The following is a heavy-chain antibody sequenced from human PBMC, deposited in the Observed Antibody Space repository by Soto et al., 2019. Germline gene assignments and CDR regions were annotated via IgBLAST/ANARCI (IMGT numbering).Heavy chain of an antibody. D-gene: IGHD4-17*01. Sequence: SVKVSCKASGGTFSSYAISWVRQAPGQGLEWMGGIIPILGTANYAQKFQGRVTITADESTSTAYMELSSLRSEDTAVYYCARDPLNDYGDYYGFDPWGQGTLVTVSS. V-gene: IGHV1-69*13. CDR1: GGTFSSYA. CDR2: IIPILGTA. CDR3: ARDPLNDYGDYYGFDP. J-gene: IGHJ5*02.